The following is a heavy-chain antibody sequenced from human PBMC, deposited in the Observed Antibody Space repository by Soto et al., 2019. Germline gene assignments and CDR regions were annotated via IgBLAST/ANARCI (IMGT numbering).Heavy chain of an antibody. CDR2: IYHTGST. J-gene: IGHJ6*02. CDR1: GDSISNSRFY. Sequence: PSETLSLTCSVSGDSISNSRFYWAWIRQPPGEGLEWIGYIYHTGSTNYNPSLKSRVTISVDTSKNQFSLKLSSVTAADTAVYYCARGAEYSSGWTPYYYYGMDVWGQGTTVTVSS. V-gene: IGHV4-61*05. D-gene: IGHD6-19*01. CDR3: ARGAEYSSGWTPYYYYGMDV.